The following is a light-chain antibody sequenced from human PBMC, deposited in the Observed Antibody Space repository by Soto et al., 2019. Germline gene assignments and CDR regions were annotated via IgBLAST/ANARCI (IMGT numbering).Light chain of an antibody. V-gene: IGLV1-44*01. CDR3: AAWDDSLNGAV. CDR2: SNN. CDR1: SSNIGRYS. Sequence: QSVLSQPHSASGTPGQRVTISCSGSSSNIGRYSVHWYQQFPGTAPKLLMYSNNERPSGVPDRFSGSKSGTSASLAIGGLRSEDEADYYCAAWDDSLNGAVFGGGTKLTVL. J-gene: IGLJ2*01.